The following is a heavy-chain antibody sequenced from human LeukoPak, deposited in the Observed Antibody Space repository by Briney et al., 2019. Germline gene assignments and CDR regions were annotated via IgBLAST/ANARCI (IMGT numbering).Heavy chain of an antibody. V-gene: IGHV4-59*08. J-gene: IGHJ4*02. CDR2: IYYSGST. Sequence: SETLSLICTVYGGSISSYYWSWIRQPPGKGLEWIGYIYYSGSTNYNPSPKSRVTISVDTSKNQFSLKLSSVTAADTAVYYCAGTYCSSTSCYTSPPHFDYWGQGTLVTVSS. CDR1: GGSISSYY. CDR3: AGTYCSSTSCYTSPPHFDY. D-gene: IGHD2-2*02.